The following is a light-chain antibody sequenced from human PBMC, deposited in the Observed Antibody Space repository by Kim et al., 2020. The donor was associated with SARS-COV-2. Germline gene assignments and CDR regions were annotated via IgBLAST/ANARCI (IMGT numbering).Light chain of an antibody. CDR3: QTWASGTVV. J-gene: IGLJ2*01. Sequence: SPGQTATITCFGDKLGGKFASCYQQRPGQSPLLVIYRDDKRASNIPERFSGSNSGNTATLTISGTQTLDEADYYCQTWASGTVVFGGGTQLTVL. CDR1: KLGGKF. V-gene: IGLV3-1*01. CDR2: RDD.